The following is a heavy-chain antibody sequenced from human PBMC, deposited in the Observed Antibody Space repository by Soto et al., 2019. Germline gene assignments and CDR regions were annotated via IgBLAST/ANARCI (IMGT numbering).Heavy chain of an antibody. J-gene: IGHJ4*02. CDR3: AKEMIATTLADFFDY. Sequence: EVQLLESGGGLIQPGGSLRLSCEASGFTFSNYGMTWVRLAPGKGLEWVSTISGSGGRTFYADPVKGRFTISRDNSKNTLYLQMNSLRPEDTAVYYCAKEMIATTLADFFDYWGQGTLVTVSS. CDR2: ISGSGGRT. CDR1: GFTFSNYG. V-gene: IGHV3-23*01. D-gene: IGHD2-21*01.